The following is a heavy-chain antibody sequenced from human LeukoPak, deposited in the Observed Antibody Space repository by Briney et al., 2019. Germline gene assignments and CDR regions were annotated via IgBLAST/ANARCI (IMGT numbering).Heavy chain of an antibody. CDR3: VKDLTYESSGSVFDY. CDR1: GFTFDDYT. V-gene: IGHV3-43*01. D-gene: IGHD3-22*01. J-gene: IGHJ4*02. Sequence: GGSLRLSCAVSGFTFDDYTMHWVRQAPGKTLEWVSLISWDGTTYYADSMKGRFTISRDNSKNSLYLQMDTLRSEDTAFYYCVKDLTYESSGSVFDYWGQGTLVTVSS. CDR2: ISWDGTT.